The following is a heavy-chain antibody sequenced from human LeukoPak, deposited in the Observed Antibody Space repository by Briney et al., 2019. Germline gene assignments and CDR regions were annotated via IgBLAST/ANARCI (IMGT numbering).Heavy chain of an antibody. CDR3: AKSALYYYDSSGYYLNY. Sequence: GGSLRLSCAASGFTFSSYAMSWVRQAPGKGPEWVSAISGSGGSTYYADSVKGRFTISRDNSKNTLYLQMNSLRAEDTAVYYCAKSALYYYDSSGYYLNYWGQGTLVTVSS. CDR1: GFTFSSYA. J-gene: IGHJ4*02. V-gene: IGHV3-23*01. D-gene: IGHD3-22*01. CDR2: ISGSGGST.